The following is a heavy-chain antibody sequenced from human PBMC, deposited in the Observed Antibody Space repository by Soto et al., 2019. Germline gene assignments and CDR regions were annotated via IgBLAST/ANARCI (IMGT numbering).Heavy chain of an antibody. CDR2: ISGSGAGT. CDR1: GFTFSSSA. J-gene: IGHJ6*02. Sequence: GGSLRLSCTASGFTFSSSAMSWVRQAPGRGLEWVSGISGSGAGTYYADSVKGRFTISRDNSKNTLYLQMSGLRAEDAAVYYCAKGPTVFGAVISFDYYYGMYVWGQGTPVTVSS. D-gene: IGHD3-3*01. CDR3: AKGPTVFGAVISFDYYYGMYV. V-gene: IGHV3-23*01.